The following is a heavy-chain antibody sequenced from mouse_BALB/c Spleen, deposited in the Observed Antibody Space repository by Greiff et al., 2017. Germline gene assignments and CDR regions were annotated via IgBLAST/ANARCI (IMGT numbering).Heavy chain of an antibody. V-gene: IGHV1S135*01. CDR1: GYSFTGYN. CDR3: ARSGGSSYAMDY. CDR2: IDPYNGGT. D-gene: IGHD1-1*02. Sequence: VQLQQSGPELGKPGASVKISCKASGYSFTGYNMYWVKQSHRKSLEWIGYIDPYNGGTSYNQKSKGKATLTVDKSSSTAYMHLNSLTSEDSAIYYCARSGGSSYAMDYWGQGTSVTVSS. J-gene: IGHJ4*01.